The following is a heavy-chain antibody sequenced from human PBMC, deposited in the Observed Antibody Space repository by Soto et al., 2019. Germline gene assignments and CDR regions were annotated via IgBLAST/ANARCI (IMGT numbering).Heavy chain of an antibody. V-gene: IGHV1-18*01. Sequence: ASVKVSCKASGYTFTSYGISWVRQAPGQGLEWMGWISAYNGNTNYAQKLQGRVTMTTDTSTSTAYIELRSLRSDDTAVYYCARVPDIVVVPAAIFGWFDPCGQGTLVIVSS. D-gene: IGHD2-2*01. CDR3: ARVPDIVVVPAAIFGWFDP. J-gene: IGHJ5*02. CDR2: ISAYNGNT. CDR1: GYTFTSYG.